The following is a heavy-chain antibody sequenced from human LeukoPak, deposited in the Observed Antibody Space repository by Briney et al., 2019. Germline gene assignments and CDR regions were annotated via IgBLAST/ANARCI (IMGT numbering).Heavy chain of an antibody. CDR1: GYTFTSYG. CDR2: ISAYNGNT. V-gene: IGHV1-18*01. D-gene: IGHD3-10*01. CDR3: ARGPRGLNYYYYYYMDV. J-gene: IGHJ6*03. Sequence: ASVKVSCKASGYTFTSYGISWVRQAPGQGLEWMGWISAYNGNTNYAQKLQGRVTMTTDTSTSTAYMELRSLRSDDTAVYYCARGPRGLNYYYYYYMDVWGKGTTVTVSS.